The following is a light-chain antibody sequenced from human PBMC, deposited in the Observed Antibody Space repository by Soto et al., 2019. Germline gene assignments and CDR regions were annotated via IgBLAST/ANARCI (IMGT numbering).Light chain of an antibody. J-gene: IGKJ4*01. CDR2: AAS. Sequence: DIQMTQSPSPLSASVGDRVTITCRASQPINRWLAWYQQKPGKAPKLLIYAASSLHTGVPLRFSGSGSGTDFSLTISSLQAEDFATYYCKQSKSFPLTFGGGTKVDIK. CDR3: KQSKSFPLT. CDR1: QPINRW. V-gene: IGKV1-12*01.